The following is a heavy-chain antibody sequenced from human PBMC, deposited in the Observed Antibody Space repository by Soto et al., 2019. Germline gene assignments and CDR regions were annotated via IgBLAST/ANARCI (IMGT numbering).Heavy chain of an antibody. Sequence: ASVKVSCKASGYTFTSYYMHWVRQAPGQGLEWMGIINPSGGSTSYAQKFQGRVTMTRDTSTSTVYMELSSLRSEDTAVYYCARVSGSYLRAYGMDVWGRGTTVTVSS. CDR2: INPSGGST. D-gene: IGHD1-26*01. CDR3: ARVSGSYLRAYGMDV. J-gene: IGHJ6*02. CDR1: GYTFTSYY. V-gene: IGHV1-46*03.